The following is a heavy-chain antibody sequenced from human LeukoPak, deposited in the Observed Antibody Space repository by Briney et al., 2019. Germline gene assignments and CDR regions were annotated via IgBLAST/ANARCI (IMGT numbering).Heavy chain of an antibody. CDR1: GFTFSSYS. V-gene: IGHV3-48*01. Sequence: GGSLRLSCAASGFTFSSYSMNWVRQAPGKGLEWVSYISSSSSTIYYADSVKGRFTISRDNAKNSLYLQMNSLRAEDTAVYYCARDWVVVVPAAFDYYYYYMDVWGKGTTVTVSS. CDR3: ARDWVVVVPAAFDYYYYYMDV. CDR2: ISSSSSTI. D-gene: IGHD2-2*01. J-gene: IGHJ6*03.